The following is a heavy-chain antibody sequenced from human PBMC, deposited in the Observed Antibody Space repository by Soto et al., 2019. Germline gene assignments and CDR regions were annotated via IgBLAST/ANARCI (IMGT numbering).Heavy chain of an antibody. Sequence: EVQLLESGGGLVQPGGSLRLSCAASGFSFNSYSMSWVRQAPGKGLEWVAGIIGTGDSPYYADSVKSRFTISRYISKNALYVQMNSLRAGDTGIYYCARDRGTTTVTFDAFQHWGQGTLVAVSS. CDR2: IIGTGDSP. CDR3: ARDRGTTTVTFDAFQH. CDR1: GFSFNSYS. D-gene: IGHD4-17*01. J-gene: IGHJ1*01. V-gene: IGHV3-23*01.